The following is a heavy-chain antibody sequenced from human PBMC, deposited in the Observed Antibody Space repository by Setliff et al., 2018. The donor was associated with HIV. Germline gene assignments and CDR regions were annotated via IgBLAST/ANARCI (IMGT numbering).Heavy chain of an antibody. J-gene: IGHJ6*02. D-gene: IGHD6-19*01. CDR2: IYSSGNT. Sequence: SETLSLTCTVSGGSIRSDSYYWTWIRQPAGEGLEWIGRIYSSGNTNYNPTLESRVTISVDTSENQFSLKLGSVTAADTSVYYCAREEKLSAVAGTMYYYYAMDVWGQGTTVTVSS. CDR1: GGSIRSDSYY. V-gene: IGHV4-61*02. CDR3: AREEKLSAVAGTMYYYYAMDV.